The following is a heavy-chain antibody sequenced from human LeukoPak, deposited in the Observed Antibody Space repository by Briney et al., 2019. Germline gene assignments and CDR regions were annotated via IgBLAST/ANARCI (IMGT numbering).Heavy chain of an antibody. CDR2: ISGSGGST. CDR3: APMGTMPLDFGN. J-gene: IGHJ4*02. CDR1: GFTFSSYA. D-gene: IGHD2-2*01. Sequence: GGSLRLSCAASGFTFSSYAMSWVRQAPGKGLEWVSAISGSGGSTYYADSVKGRFTISRDNSKNTLYLQMNSLRAEDTAVYYCAPMGTMPLDFGNWGQGPLVPVS. V-gene: IGHV3-23*01.